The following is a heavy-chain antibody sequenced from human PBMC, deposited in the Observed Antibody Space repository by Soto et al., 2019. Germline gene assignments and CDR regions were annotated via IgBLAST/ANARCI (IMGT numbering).Heavy chain of an antibody. CDR1: GFTFTSSA. D-gene: IGHD2-2*01. CDR2: IVVGSGNT. J-gene: IGHJ6*02. CDR3: SACSFGSTNVMDF. Sequence: SVKVSCKASGFTFTSSAVQWVRQARGQRLEWIGWIVVGSGNTNYAQKFQERVTITRDMSTSTAYMELSSLRSEDTAVYYCSACSFGSTNVMDFRGQGSTVTAPS. V-gene: IGHV1-58*01.